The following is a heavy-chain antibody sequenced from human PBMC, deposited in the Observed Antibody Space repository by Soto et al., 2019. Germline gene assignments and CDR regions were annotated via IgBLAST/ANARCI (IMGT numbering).Heavy chain of an antibody. CDR3: ASFVTVYGGKYTNSILDY. CDR1: GGTFSSYT. Sequence: SVKVSCKASGGTFSSYTISWVRQAPGQGLEWMGRIIPILGIANYAQKFQGRVTITADKSTSTAYMELSSLRSEDTAVYYCASFVTVYGGKYTNSILDYCGQGSLVTVYS. J-gene: IGHJ4*02. D-gene: IGHD3-3*01. CDR2: IIPILGIA. V-gene: IGHV1-69*02.